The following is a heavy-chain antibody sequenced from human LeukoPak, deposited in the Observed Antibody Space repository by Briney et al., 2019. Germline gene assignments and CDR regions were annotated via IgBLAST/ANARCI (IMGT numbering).Heavy chain of an antibody. CDR1: GFTFSSYG. CDR3: AKDGPNSWFGEAT. V-gene: IGHV3-30*18. CDR2: ISYDGSNK. J-gene: IGHJ5*02. Sequence: GRSLRLSCAASGFTFSSYGMHWVRQAPGKGLEWVAVISYDGSNKYYADSVKGRFTISRDNSKNTLYLQMNSLRAEDTAVYYCAKDGPNSWFGEATWGQGTLVTVSS. D-gene: IGHD3-10*01.